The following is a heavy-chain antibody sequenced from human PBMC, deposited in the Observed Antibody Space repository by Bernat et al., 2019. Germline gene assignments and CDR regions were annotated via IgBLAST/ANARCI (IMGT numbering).Heavy chain of an antibody. Sequence: EVQLLESGGGLVQPGGSLRLSCAASGFTFSNYAMNWVRQAPGKGLEWVSSISDSGGSTYYADSVKGRFTISRDNSKNTLYLQMNSLRAEDTVVYNGAGGYGDYGGEDYWGQGTLVTVSS. V-gene: IGHV3-23*01. CDR2: ISDSGGST. CDR1: GFTFSNYA. D-gene: IGHD4-17*01. CDR3: AGGYGDYGGEDY. J-gene: IGHJ4*02.